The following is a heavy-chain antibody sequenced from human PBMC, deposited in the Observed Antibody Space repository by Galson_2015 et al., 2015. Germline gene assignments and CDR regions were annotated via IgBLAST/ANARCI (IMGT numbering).Heavy chain of an antibody. CDR1: GFTFSSYA. J-gene: IGHJ3*02. CDR2: ISFDGSNK. V-gene: IGHV3-30-3*01. Sequence: SLRLSCAASGFTFSSYAIHWVRQAPGKGLEWVAVISFDGSNKYYADSVKGRFTISRDNSKNTLSLQMSSLRVEDTAVYYCASDVVLVVEAVRSIELGGWSNAFDIWGQGTMVTVSS. D-gene: IGHD2-8*02. CDR3: ASDVVLVVEAVRSIELGGWSNAFDI.